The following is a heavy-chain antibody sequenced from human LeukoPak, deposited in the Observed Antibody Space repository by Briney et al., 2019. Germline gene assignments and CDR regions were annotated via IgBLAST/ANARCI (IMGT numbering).Heavy chain of an antibody. CDR1: GGSFSFYF. CDR3: ARDSDSGFQ. CDR2: IDNRGST. D-gene: IGHD3-16*01. V-gene: IGHV4-34*01. J-gene: IGHJ4*02. Sequence: PSETLSLTCTVSGGSFSFYFWHWIRQPPGEGLDWIGEIDNRGSTQYKPSLRSRDIISIDTSGNHFSLKLTSVTAADTAVYFCARDSDSGFQWGQGMLVTVSS.